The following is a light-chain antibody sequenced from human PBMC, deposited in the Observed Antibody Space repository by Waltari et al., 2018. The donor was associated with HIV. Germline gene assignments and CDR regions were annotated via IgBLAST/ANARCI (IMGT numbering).Light chain of an antibody. CDR1: SSNIRSHT. CDR3: AAWDDSLNGVV. V-gene: IGLV1-44*01. Sequence: QSVLTQPPPASETPGQRVTVSCSGSSSNIRSHTVNWYQQVLVVAPKLFILINHRRPTGVPDRFSGSKSGTSASLAIGGLQSEDDGHYYCAAWDDSLNGVVFGGGTKVTVL. CDR2: INH. J-gene: IGLJ2*01.